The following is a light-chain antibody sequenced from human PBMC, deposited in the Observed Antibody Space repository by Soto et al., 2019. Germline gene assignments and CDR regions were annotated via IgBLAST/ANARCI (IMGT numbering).Light chain of an antibody. CDR2: GNN. Sequence: QSVLTQPPSASGTPGQRVNISCSGSGSSIGTNTVNWYRQLPGTAPKLLIYGNNQRPSGVPDRFSGSKSGTSASLAISGLQSEYEAEYYCAAWDGSLNNVLFGGGTKLTVL. V-gene: IGLV1-44*01. CDR1: GSSIGTNT. J-gene: IGLJ2*01. CDR3: AAWDGSLNNVL.